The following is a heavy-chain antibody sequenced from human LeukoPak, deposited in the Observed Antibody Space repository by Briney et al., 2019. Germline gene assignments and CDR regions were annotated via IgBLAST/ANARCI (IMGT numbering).Heavy chain of an antibody. Sequence: PSETLSLTCAVSGGSISIGGYSWSWIRQPPGKGLEWIGYIYHSGSTYYNPSLKSRVTISVDRSKNQFSLKLSSVTAADTAVYYCARARGRFDPWGQGTLVTVSS. D-gene: IGHD5-24*01. J-gene: IGHJ5*02. V-gene: IGHV4-30-2*01. CDR2: IYHSGST. CDR3: ARARGRFDP. CDR1: GGSISIGGYS.